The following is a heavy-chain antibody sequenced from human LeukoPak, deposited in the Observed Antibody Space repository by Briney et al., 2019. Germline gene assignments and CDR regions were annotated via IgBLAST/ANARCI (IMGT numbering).Heavy chain of an antibody. CDR2: TYTGGNS. V-gene: IGHV3-53*01. CDR3: TRENYVPDS. Sequence: GGSLRLSCAASGFTVSSIHMVWVRQAPGKGLEWVSVTYTGGNSYYADSVKGRFIISRDISKNTLYLQMNSLRADDTAVYYCTRENYVPDSWGQGTLVTVSS. CDR1: GFTVSSIH. D-gene: IGHD3-10*02. J-gene: IGHJ4*02.